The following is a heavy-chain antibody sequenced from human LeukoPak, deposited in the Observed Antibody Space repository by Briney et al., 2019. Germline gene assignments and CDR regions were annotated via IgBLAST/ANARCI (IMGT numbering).Heavy chain of an antibody. CDR3: AINYYGSGSYYVNFDY. Sequence: ASVKVSCKASGYTFTSYGISWVRQAPGQGLEWMGWISAYSGDTKHAQKFQGRVTMTTDTSTSTAYMEVRSLRSDDTAVYYCAINYYGSGSYYVNFDYWGQGTLVTVSS. CDR2: ISAYSGDT. D-gene: IGHD3-10*01. CDR1: GYTFTSYG. V-gene: IGHV1-18*01. J-gene: IGHJ4*02.